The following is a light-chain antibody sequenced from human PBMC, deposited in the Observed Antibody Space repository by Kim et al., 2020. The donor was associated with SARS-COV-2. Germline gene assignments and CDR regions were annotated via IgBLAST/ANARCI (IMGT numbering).Light chain of an antibody. CDR3: QAWDSTTSV. CDR2: QDS. CDR1: TLVDKY. J-gene: IGLJ1*01. V-gene: IGLV3-1*01. Sequence: SYELTQPPSVSVSPVQTASITCSRDTLVDKYACWYQQKPGQSPVLVIYQDSKRPSEIPERFSGSNSGNTATLTISWTQAMDEADYYCQAWDSTTSVFGTGTKVSIL.